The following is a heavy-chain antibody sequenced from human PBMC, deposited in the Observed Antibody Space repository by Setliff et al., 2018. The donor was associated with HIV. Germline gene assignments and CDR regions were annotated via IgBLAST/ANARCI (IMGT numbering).Heavy chain of an antibody. CDR2: INHSGST. J-gene: IGHJ4*02. V-gene: IGHV4-34*01. D-gene: IGHD3-9*01. CDR1: GGSFSGSY. Sequence: PSETLSLTCAVYGGSFSGSYWSWIRQPPGKGLEWIGEINHSGSTNYSPSLKSRVTISVDTSKNQFSLKLSSVTAADTAVYYCAAGGLRYFDWLLEWGQGTLVTVSS. CDR3: AAGGLRYFDWLLE.